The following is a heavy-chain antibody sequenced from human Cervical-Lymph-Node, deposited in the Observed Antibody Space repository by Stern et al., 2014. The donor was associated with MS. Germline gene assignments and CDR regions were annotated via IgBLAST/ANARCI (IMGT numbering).Heavy chain of an antibody. CDR1: GYTLTSYA. J-gene: IGHJ4*02. CDR3: AREMRELRGVYVY. D-gene: IGHD1-26*01. V-gene: IGHV1-3*01. CDR2: INAGNGNT. Sequence: VQLVQSGAEVKKPGASVKVSCKASGYTLTSYAMHWVRQAPGQRLEWMGWINAGNGNTKYSQKFQGRVTITRDTSASTAYMELSSLRSEDTAVYYCAREMRELRGVYVYWGQGTLVTVSS.